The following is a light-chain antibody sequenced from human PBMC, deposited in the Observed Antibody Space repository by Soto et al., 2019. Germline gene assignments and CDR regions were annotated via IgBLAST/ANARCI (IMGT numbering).Light chain of an antibody. J-gene: IGKJ1*01. Sequence: EIVITQSPPTLSVSPGERATLSCRASQSVSSNLAWYQQKPGQAPRLLIYGASTRATGVPARFSGSGSGTEFTLTISSLQSEYFAVYYCQQYNNWPWTFGQGTKVDIK. CDR3: QQYNNWPWT. CDR2: GAS. CDR1: QSVSSN. V-gene: IGKV3-15*01.